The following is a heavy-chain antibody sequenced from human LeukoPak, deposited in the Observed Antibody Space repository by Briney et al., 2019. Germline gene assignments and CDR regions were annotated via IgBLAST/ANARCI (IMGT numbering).Heavy chain of an antibody. CDR1: GGSISSYY. Sequence: SETLSLTCTVSGGSISSYYWSWIRQPAGKGLEWIGRIYTSGSTNYNPSLKSRVTMSVDTSKNQFSLKLSFVTAADTAVYYCARDGGYSGYDYLAVGYYFDYWGQGTLVTVSS. CDR2: IYTSGST. J-gene: IGHJ4*02. D-gene: IGHD5-12*01. V-gene: IGHV4-4*07. CDR3: ARDGGYSGYDYLAVGYYFDY.